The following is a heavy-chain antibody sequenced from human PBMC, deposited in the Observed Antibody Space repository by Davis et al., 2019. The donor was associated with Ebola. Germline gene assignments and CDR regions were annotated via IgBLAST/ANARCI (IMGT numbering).Heavy chain of an antibody. CDR2: TYHSGST. J-gene: IGHJ4*02. Sequence: SETLSLTCGVSGGSISGGHWWTWLRQSPGKGLEWIGETYHSGSTNYNSSLKSRVTISVDKSKNQFSLSLTSVTAADTAVYYCARLHYRSHFDSWGQGTLVTVSS. CDR3: ARLHYRSHFDS. D-gene: IGHD4-11*01. V-gene: IGHV4-4*02. CDR1: GGSISGGHW.